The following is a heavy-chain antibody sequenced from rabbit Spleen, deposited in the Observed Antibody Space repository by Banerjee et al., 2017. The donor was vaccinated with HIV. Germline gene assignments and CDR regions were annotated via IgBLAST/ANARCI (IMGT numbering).Heavy chain of an antibody. D-gene: IGHD8-1*01. CDR2: IYTDSGST. Sequence: QSLEESGGDLVKPGASLTLTCTASGVSFSISSYMCWVRQAPGKGLEWIACIYTDSGSTYYASWAKGRFTISKTSSTTVTLQMTSLTAADTATYFCARDAASSFSSYGMDLWGPGTLVTVS. J-gene: IGHJ6*01. V-gene: IGHV1S40*01. CDR1: GVSFSISSY. CDR3: ARDAASSFSSYGMDL.